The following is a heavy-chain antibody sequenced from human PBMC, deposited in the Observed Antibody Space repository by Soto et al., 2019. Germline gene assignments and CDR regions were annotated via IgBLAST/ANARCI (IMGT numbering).Heavy chain of an antibody. CDR2: IDPSDSYT. Sequence: GESLKISCKGSGYSFTSYWISWVRQMPGKCLEWMGRIDPSDSYTNYSPSFQGHVTISADKSISTAYLQWSSLKASDTAMYYCARLGVVPAAHYYYYGMDVWGQGTTVTVSS. J-gene: IGHJ6*02. V-gene: IGHV5-10-1*01. D-gene: IGHD2-2*01. CDR3: ARLGVVPAAHYYYYGMDV. CDR1: GYSFTSYW.